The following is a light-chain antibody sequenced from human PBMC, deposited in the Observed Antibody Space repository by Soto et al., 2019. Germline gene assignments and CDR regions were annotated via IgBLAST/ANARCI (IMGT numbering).Light chain of an antibody. J-gene: IGKJ3*01. CDR3: QEYGSSPFT. V-gene: IGKV1-27*01. CDR2: AAS. Sequence: DIQMTQSPSSLSASVGDRVTITCRASQGISNYLAWYQQKPGKVPKLLIYAASALQSGVPSRFSGSGSGTDFTLTIGRLEPEDFAVYYCQEYGSSPFTFGPGTKVDIK. CDR1: QGISNY.